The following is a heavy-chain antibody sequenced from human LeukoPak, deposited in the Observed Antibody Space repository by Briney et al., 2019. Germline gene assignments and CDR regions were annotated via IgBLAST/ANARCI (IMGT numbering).Heavy chain of an antibody. CDR3: ARVYCSGGSCYSDY. Sequence: ASVKVSCKASGGTFSSYAISWVRQAPGQGLEWMGRINPNSSGTNYAQKFQGRVTMTRDTSISTAYMELSRLRSDDTAVYYCARVYCSGGSCYSDYWGQGTLVTVSS. J-gene: IGHJ4*02. D-gene: IGHD2-15*01. V-gene: IGHV1-2*06. CDR2: INPNSSGT. CDR1: GGTFSSYA.